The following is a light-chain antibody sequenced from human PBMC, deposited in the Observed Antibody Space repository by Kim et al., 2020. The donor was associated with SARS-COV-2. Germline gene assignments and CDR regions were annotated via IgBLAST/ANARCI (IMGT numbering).Light chain of an antibody. J-gene: IGLJ1*01. CDR2: GKN. V-gene: IGLV3-19*01. CDR1: SLRIYF. Sequence: SSELTQDPAVSVPLGQTVRITCQGDSLRIYFASWYQQKPGQAPILVIYGKNNRPSGIPDRFSGSRSRNTSSLTISGAQAEDEADYYCNSRDSSGKHLGLFGPGTRLTVL. CDR3: NSRDSSGKHLGL.